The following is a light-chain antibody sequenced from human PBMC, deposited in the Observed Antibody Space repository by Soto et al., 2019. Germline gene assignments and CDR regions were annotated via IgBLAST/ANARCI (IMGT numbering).Light chain of an antibody. CDR3: RPYESSAWI. CDR1: QSVSSSF. J-gene: IGKJ1*01. CDR2: GAS. Sequence: EIALTQAPGTLSLSPGERATLSCRASQSVSSSFLAWYQQKPGQAPRLLIYGASTRATGIPDRFSGSGSGADFTFSSSRLEPEELAGYSGRPYESSAWIVGQGNKVEIK. V-gene: IGKV3-20*01.